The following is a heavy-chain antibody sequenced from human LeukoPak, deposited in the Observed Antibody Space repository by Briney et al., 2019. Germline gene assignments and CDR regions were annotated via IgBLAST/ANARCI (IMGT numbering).Heavy chain of an antibody. Sequence: PSQTLSLTCTDSGGSISSGDYYWTWIRQPPGKGLEWIGYIYYSGNTHYNPSLKSRVSISVDTAKNQFSLNLSSVTAADTAVYYCARDQNKYDSSGYYYYQYGMDVWGQGTTVTVSS. D-gene: IGHD3-22*01. CDR2: IYYSGNT. CDR3: ARDQNKYDSSGYYYYQYGMDV. V-gene: IGHV4-30-4*01. J-gene: IGHJ6*02. CDR1: GGSISSGDYY.